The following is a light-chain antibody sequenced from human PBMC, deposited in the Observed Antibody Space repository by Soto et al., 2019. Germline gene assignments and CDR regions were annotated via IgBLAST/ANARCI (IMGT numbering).Light chain of an antibody. Sequence: QSALTQPASVSGSPGQSITISCTGTSSDVGGYNYVSWYQQHPGKAPKLMIYDVSNRPSGVSNRFSGSKSCNTASLTISGLKAEDEADYYCSSYTSSSTVEFGGGTKLTVL. CDR1: SSDVGGYNY. J-gene: IGLJ2*01. CDR3: SSYTSSSTVE. CDR2: DVS. V-gene: IGLV2-14*01.